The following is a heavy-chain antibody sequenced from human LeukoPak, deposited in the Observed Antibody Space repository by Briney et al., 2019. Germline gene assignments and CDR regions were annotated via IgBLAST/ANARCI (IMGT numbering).Heavy chain of an antibody. V-gene: IGHV3-23*01. J-gene: IGHJ5*02. CDR1: GFIFSSHG. CDR3: VTYRQVMLPFEA. Sequence: PGGSLRLSCAASGFIFSSHGMNWVRQAPGKGLEWVSGISPSGDITYYADSVRGRFTISRDNSKSTLSLQMNSLRAEDTAIYYCVTYRQVMLPFEAWGQGTLVTVSS. CDR2: ISPSGDIT. D-gene: IGHD5-18*01.